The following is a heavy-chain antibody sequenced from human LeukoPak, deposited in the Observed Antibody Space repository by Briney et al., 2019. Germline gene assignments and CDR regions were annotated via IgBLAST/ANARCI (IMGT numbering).Heavy chain of an antibody. CDR2: IRYDGSNK. CDR3: AKVNKGGYDSFDY. CDR1: EFIFSIYA. V-gene: IGHV3-30*02. J-gene: IGHJ4*02. D-gene: IGHD5-12*01. Sequence: GGSLRLSCAASEFIFSIYAMHWVRQAPGKGLEWVAFIRYDGSNKYYADSVKGRFTISRDNSKNTLYLQMNSLRPEDTAVYYCAKVNKGGYDSFDYWGQGTLVTVSS.